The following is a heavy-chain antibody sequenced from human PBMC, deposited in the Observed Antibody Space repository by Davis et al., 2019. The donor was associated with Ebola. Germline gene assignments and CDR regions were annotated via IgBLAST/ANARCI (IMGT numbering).Heavy chain of an antibody. D-gene: IGHD1-1*01. V-gene: IGHV3-30*03. CDR1: GFTFSSYG. CDR2: ISYDGSNK. CDR3: AGHTSSLY. J-gene: IGHJ4*02. Sequence: GESLKISCAASGFTFSSYGMHWVRQAPGKGLEWAAVISYDGSNKYYADSVKGRFTISRDNSKNTLYLQMNSLRAEDTAVYYCAGHTSSLYWGQGTLVTVSS.